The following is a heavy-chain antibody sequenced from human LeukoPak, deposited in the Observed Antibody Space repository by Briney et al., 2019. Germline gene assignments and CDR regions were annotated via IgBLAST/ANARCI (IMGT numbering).Heavy chain of an antibody. CDR1: DESFSGYY. CDR2: ISYSGST. V-gene: IGHV4-59*01. Sequence: PSETLSLTCVVYDESFSGYYWSWIRQPPGKGLEWVGYISYSGSTNYNPSLKSRVTISVDTSKNQFSLKLSSVTAADTAIYYCARDGRAGSLFAYWGQGTLVTVSS. CDR3: ARDGRAGSLFAY. J-gene: IGHJ4*02. D-gene: IGHD6-19*01.